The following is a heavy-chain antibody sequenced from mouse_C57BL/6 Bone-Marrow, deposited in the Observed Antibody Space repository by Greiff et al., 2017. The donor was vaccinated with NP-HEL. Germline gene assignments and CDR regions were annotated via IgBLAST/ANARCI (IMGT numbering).Heavy chain of an antibody. CDR3: ARDAEGTGTFAY. Sequence: DVHLVESGGGLVQSGRSLRLSCATSGFTFSDFYMEWVRQAPGKGLEWIAASRNKANDYTTEYSASVKGRFIVSRDTSQSILYLQMNALRAEDTAIYYCARDAEGTGTFAYWGQGTLVTVSA. J-gene: IGHJ3*01. V-gene: IGHV7-1*01. CDR2: SRNKANDYTT. D-gene: IGHD4-1*01. CDR1: GFTFSDFY.